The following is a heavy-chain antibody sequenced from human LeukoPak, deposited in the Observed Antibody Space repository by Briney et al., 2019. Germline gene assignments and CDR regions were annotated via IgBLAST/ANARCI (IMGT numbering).Heavy chain of an antibody. CDR3: ARESRRGLSITYYYGMDV. CDR2: ISSSGSTI. V-gene: IGHV3-48*03. CDR1: GFTFSSYE. J-gene: IGHJ6*04. Sequence: GGSPRLSCAASGFTFSSYEMNWVRQAPGKGLEWVSYISSSGSTIYYADSVKGRFTISRDNAKNSLYLQMNSLRAEDTAVYYCARESRRGLSITYYYGMDVWGKGTTVTVSS. D-gene: IGHD2-21*01.